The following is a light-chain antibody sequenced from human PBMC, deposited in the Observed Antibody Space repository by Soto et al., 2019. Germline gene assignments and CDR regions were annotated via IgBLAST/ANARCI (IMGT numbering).Light chain of an antibody. CDR2: GAS. Sequence: EIVMTQSPATLSVSPGERATLSCRASQSVSSNLAWYQQKPGQAPRLLIYGASSRATGIPARFSGSGSGTEFTLTISSLQSEDFAVYNCQQYNSWPPLTFGGGTKVDIK. J-gene: IGKJ4*01. CDR3: QQYNSWPPLT. V-gene: IGKV3-15*01. CDR1: QSVSSN.